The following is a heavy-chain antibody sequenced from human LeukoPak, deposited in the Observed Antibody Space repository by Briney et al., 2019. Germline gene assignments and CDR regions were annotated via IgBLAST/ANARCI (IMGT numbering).Heavy chain of an antibody. CDR2: IKSKTDGGTT. D-gene: IGHD3-10*01. V-gene: IGHV3-15*01. CDR3: TTGPYDYGSGTYYH. CDR1: GFTFSNAW. J-gene: IGHJ4*02. Sequence: SGGSLRLSCAASGFTFSNAWMSWVRQAPGKGLEWVGRIKSKTDGGTTDYAAPVKGRFTISRDDSKNTLYVQMNSLKTEDTAVYYCTTGPYDYGSGTYYHWGQGTLVTVSS.